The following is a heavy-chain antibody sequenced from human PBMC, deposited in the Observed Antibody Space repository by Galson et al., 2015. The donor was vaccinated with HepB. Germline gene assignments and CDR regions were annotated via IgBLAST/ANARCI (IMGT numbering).Heavy chain of an antibody. J-gene: IGHJ2*01. D-gene: IGHD3-22*01. CDR3: ARDGPTPLTYYYDSSGYFYWYFDL. CDR2: ISYDGSNK. CDR1: GFTFSSYA. V-gene: IGHV3-30*04. Sequence: SLRLSCAASGFTFSSYAMHWVRQAPGKGLEWVAVISYDGSNKYYADSVKGRFTISRDNSKNTLYLQMNSLRAEDTAVYYCARDGPTPLTYYYDSSGYFYWYFDLWGRGTLVTVSS.